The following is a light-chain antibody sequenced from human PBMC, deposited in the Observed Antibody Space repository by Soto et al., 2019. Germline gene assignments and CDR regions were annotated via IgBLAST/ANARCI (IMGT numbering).Light chain of an antibody. CDR3: SSYAASNNFYFV. J-gene: IGLJ3*02. V-gene: IGLV2-8*01. CDR2: EVT. CDR1: SSDVGGYNY. Sequence: QSVLTQPPPASGSPGQSVTISCTGTSSDVGGYNYVSWYQQYPGRAPKLMIYEVTKLPSGVPDRCSGSKSGNTASLTVSGLQAEDEADYYCSSYAASNNFYFVFGGGTKLTVL.